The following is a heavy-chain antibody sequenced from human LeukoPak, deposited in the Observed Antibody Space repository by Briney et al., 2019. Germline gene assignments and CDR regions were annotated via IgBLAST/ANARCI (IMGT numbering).Heavy chain of an antibody. Sequence: GGSLRLSCAASGFTFSGYYMSWIRQAPGKGLECVSYISSSGSAIYYADSVKGRFTISRDNAKNSLYLQMNSLRAEDTAVYYCARYGDYGSYDYWSQGTLVTVSS. J-gene: IGHJ4*02. CDR3: ARYGDYGSYDY. V-gene: IGHV3-11*01. D-gene: IGHD4-17*01. CDR1: GFTFSGYY. CDR2: ISSSGSAI.